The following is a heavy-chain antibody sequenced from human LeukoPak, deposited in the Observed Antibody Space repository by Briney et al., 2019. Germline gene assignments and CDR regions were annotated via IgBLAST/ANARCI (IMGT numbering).Heavy chain of an antibody. CDR3: ARGGEDYGGNQNGEAFDI. Sequence: PSGTLCLTCAVSGGSFSGYYWSWIRQPPGKGLEWIGEINHSGSTNYNPSLKSRVTMSVDTSKNQFSLKLSSVTAADTAVYYCARGGEDYGGNQNGEAFDIWGQGTMVTVSS. CDR2: INHSGST. D-gene: IGHD4-23*01. V-gene: IGHV4-34*01. J-gene: IGHJ3*02. CDR1: GGSFSGYY.